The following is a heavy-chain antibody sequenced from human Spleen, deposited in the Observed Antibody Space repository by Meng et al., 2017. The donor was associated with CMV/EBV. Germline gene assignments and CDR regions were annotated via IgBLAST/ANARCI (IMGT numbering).Heavy chain of an antibody. D-gene: IGHD2-2*01. CDR2: ISRSSSLI. J-gene: IGHJ5*02. Sequence: GGSLRLSCAASGFIFSDYRFNWVRQAPGKGLEWVSSISRSSSLIYYADSVKGRFTISRDNAKNSLYLQMNSLRAEDTAVYYCARGGVVPAASYNWFDPWGQGTLVTVSS. CDR1: GFIFSDYR. V-gene: IGHV3-21*01. CDR3: ARGGVVPAASYNWFDP.